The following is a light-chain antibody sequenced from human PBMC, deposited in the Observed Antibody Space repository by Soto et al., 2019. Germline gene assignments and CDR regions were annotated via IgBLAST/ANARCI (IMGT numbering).Light chain of an antibody. Sequence: QTVVSQEPSFSVSPGETVTLTCGLTSASVLTSYYPSWYQQTPGQAPRTLIYSTNIRSSGVPDLFSGSILGNKAALTITGAQADDESDYYCALYVGSGTVVFGGGTKLTVL. CDR3: ALYVGSGTVV. CDR2: STN. CDR1: SASVLTSYY. V-gene: IGLV8-61*01. J-gene: IGLJ2*01.